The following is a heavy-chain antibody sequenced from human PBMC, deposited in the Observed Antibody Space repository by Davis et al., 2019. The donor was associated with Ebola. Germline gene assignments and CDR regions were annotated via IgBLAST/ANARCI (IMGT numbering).Heavy chain of an antibody. D-gene: IGHD6-6*01. V-gene: IGHV1-69*06. J-gene: IGHJ6*02. CDR1: GYTFSSYA. Sequence: AASVKVSCKASGYTFSSYAISWVRQAPGQGLEWMGGIIPIFGTANYAQKFQGRVTITADKSTSTAYMELNSLRSEDTAVYYCASTGIAARGPYYYGMDVWGQGTTVTVSS. CDR3: ASTGIAARGPYYYGMDV. CDR2: IIPIFGTA.